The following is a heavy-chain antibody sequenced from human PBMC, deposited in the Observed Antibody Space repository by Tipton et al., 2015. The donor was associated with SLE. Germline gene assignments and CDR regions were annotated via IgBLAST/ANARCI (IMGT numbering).Heavy chain of an antibody. CDR1: GYSISSGYY. D-gene: IGHD6-13*01. J-gene: IGHJ3*02. Sequence: PGLVKPSETLSLTCAVSGYSISSGYYWGWIRQPPGKGLEWIGSIYHSGSTYYNPSLKSRVTISVDTSKNQFSLKLSSVTAADTAVYYCAREGSSWYGGAFDIWGQGTMVTVSS. CDR2: IYHSGST. CDR3: AREGSSWYGGAFDI. V-gene: IGHV4-38-2*02.